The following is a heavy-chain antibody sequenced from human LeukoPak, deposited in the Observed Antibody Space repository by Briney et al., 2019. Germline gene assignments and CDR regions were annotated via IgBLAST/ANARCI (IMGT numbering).Heavy chain of an antibody. Sequence: PSETLSLTCTVSGGSISNYYWSWIRQPPGKGLEWIAYIYYSGSDSNYSPSLKSRLTMSVDTSKKQFSLKLRSVTAADTAVYYCARRGISSSLTPALDYWGQGTLVTVSS. CDR3: ARRGISSSLTPALDY. CDR2: IYYSGSDS. J-gene: IGHJ4*02. V-gene: IGHV4-59*08. CDR1: GGSISNYY. D-gene: IGHD6-6*01.